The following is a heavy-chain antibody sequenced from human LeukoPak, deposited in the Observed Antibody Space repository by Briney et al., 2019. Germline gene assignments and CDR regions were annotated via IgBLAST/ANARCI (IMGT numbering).Heavy chain of an antibody. CDR1: GASITSFH. Sequence: SETLSLTCAVSGASITSFHWTWFRQPAGRGLEWIGLIYTSGSTLYNPSLQSRVAMSVDVTKNQLSPKLSYVTAADAATYYCARKDGDCWGQGTLVTVSS. J-gene: IGHJ4*02. V-gene: IGHV4-4*07. CDR3: ARKDGDC. CDR2: IYTSGST.